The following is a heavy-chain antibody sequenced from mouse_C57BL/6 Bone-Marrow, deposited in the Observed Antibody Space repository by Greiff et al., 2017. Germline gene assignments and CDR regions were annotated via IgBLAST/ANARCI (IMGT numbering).Heavy chain of an antibody. CDR2: INPSSGYT. J-gene: IGHJ1*03. D-gene: IGHD1-1*01. Sequence: VQLQQSGAELARPGASVKMSCKASGYTFTSYTMHWVKQRPGQGLEWIGYINPSSGYTKYNQKFKDKATLTADKSSSTAYMQLSSLTSEDSAVYYGASYYGSSYWYFDVWGTGTTVTVSS. CDR3: ASYYGSSYWYFDV. V-gene: IGHV1-4*01. CDR1: GYTFTSYT.